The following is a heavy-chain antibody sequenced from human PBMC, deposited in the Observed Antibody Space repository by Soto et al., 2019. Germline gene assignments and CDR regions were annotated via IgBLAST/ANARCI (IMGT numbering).Heavy chain of an antibody. D-gene: IGHD3-16*01. CDR2: IIPIFGTA. V-gene: IGHV1-69*01. J-gene: IGHJ3*02. CDR1: GGTFSSYA. Sequence: QVQLVQSGAEVKKPGSSVKVSCKASGGTFSSYAISWVRQAPGQGLEWMGGIIPIFGTANYAQKFQGRVTITADESTSTAYMELSSLRSEGTAVYYCARDEMGKGFGSYAFDIWGQGTMVTVSS. CDR3: ARDEMGKGFGSYAFDI.